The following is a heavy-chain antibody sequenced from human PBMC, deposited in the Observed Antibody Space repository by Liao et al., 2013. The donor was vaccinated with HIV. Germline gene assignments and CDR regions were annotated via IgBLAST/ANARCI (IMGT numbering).Heavy chain of an antibody. CDR3: ARSNLRDWYFDL. Sequence: QVQLQESGPGLVKPSETLSLTCTVSSVSISRTTYYWGWIRQPPGKGLEWIGSIYYSGSTYYNPSLKSRVTISVDTSKIQFSLRLNSVTAADTAVYYCARSNLRDWYFDLWGRGTLVTVSS. J-gene: IGHJ2*01. CDR2: IYYSGST. CDR1: SVSISRTTYY. D-gene: IGHD2-8*01. V-gene: IGHV4-39*07.